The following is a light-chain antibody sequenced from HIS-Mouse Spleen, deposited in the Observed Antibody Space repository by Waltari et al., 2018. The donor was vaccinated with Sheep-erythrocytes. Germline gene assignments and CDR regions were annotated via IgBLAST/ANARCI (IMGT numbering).Light chain of an antibody. CDR1: QSVSSSY. CDR3: QQYGSSLRT. J-gene: IGKJ1*01. V-gene: IGKV3-20*01. Sequence: EIVLTQSPGTLSLSPGERATLSCRASQSVSSSYLAWYQQKPGQAPRLLIYGASSRAPGIPDRFSGSGSGTDFTLTINRLEPEDFAVYYCQQYGSSLRTFGQGTKVEIK. CDR2: GAS.